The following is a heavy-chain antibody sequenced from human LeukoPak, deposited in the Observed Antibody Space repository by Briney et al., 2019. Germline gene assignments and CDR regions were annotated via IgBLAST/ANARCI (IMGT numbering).Heavy chain of an antibody. Sequence: ASVKVSCKASGYTFTDYYMHWVRQATGQGLEWMGWMNPNSGNTGYAQKFQGRVTMTRNTSISTAYMELSSLRSEDTAVYYCASNTVAGIPYWFDPWGQGTLVTVSS. CDR3: ASNTVAGIPYWFDP. CDR1: GYTFTDYY. V-gene: IGHV1-8*02. D-gene: IGHD6-19*01. J-gene: IGHJ5*02. CDR2: MNPNSGNT.